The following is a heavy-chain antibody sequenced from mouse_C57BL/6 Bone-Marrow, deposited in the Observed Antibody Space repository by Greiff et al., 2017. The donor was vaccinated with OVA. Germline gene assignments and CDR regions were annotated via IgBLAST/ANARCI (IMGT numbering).Heavy chain of an antibody. V-gene: IGHV1-82*01. CDR1: GYAFSSSW. Sequence: VQLQQSGPELVKPGASVTISCKASGYAFSSSWMNWVKQRPGKGLEWIGRIYPGDGDTNYNGKFKGKATLTADKSSSTAYMQLSSLTSEDSAVYFCARSPLYYRRYAMDYWGQGTSVTVSS. CDR3: ARSPLYYRRYAMDY. CDR2: IYPGDGDT. D-gene: IGHD2-12*01. J-gene: IGHJ4*01.